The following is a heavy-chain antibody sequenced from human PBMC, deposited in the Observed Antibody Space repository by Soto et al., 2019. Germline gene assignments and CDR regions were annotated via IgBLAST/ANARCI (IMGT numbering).Heavy chain of an antibody. V-gene: IGHV4-59*08. D-gene: IGHD3-10*01. J-gene: IGHJ6*02. CDR2: MGYNGFN. CDR3: ARQGFGELHGLVDV. CDR1: GGPMNNYY. Sequence: QVQLQESGPGLVKPAETLSLTCTISGGPMNNYYCSCFRQPPGQGLEWIGYMGYNGFNRYIPSLRSRVPISLDTAKNQFSLTLSSVTAADTALYSCARQGFGELHGLVDVWGQGITVTVSS.